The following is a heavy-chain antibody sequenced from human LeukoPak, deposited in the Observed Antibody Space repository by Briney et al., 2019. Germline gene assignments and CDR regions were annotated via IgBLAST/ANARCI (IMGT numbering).Heavy chain of an antibody. V-gene: IGHV4-39*01. CDR1: GGSISSSNYY. D-gene: IGHD3-10*01. CDR2: IDYGGTT. CDR3: ARYVVSGSGRYYFDY. Sequence: TSETPSLTCTVSGGSISSSNYYWSWIRQPPGRELEWIASIDYGGTTYYNPSLKSRVTISVDTSKNQFSLRLSSVTAADTAVYLCARYVVSGSGRYYFDYWGQGSLVTVSS. J-gene: IGHJ4*02.